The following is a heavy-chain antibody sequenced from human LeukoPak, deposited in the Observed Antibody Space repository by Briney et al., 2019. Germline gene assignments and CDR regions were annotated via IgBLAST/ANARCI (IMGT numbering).Heavy chain of an antibody. CDR2: INTNTGNP. V-gene: IGHV7-4-1*02. CDR3: ARARDFWGGYYTTNDAFDI. CDR1: GYTFSNYP. D-gene: IGHD3-3*01. Sequence: ASVKVSYKASGYTFSNYPMNWVRQAPGQGLEWMGWINTNTGNPTYAQGFTGRFVFSLDTSVSTAYLQISSLKAEDTAVYYCARARDFWGGYYTTNDAFDIWGQGTMVTVSS. J-gene: IGHJ3*02.